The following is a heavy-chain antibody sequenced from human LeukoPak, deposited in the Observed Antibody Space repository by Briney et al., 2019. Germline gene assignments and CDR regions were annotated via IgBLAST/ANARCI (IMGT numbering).Heavy chain of an antibody. Sequence: ASVKVSCKASGYTFTSYDITWVRQATGQGLEWMGWMNPNSGNTGYAQKFQGRVTMTRNTSISTAYMELSSLRSEGTAVYYCARADYGDYVDYFDYWGQGTLVTVSS. D-gene: IGHD4-17*01. CDR1: GYTFTSYD. J-gene: IGHJ4*02. CDR2: MNPNSGNT. CDR3: ARADYGDYVDYFDY. V-gene: IGHV1-8*01.